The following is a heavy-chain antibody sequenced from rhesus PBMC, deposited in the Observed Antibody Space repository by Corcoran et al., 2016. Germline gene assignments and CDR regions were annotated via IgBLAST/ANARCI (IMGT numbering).Heavy chain of an antibody. CDR2: IGGSSGST. J-gene: IGHJ4*01. CDR1: GSSLSRGYG. CDR3: ARGRQQLDLDY. V-gene: IGHV4-127*01. Sequence: VQLQESGPGLVQPSETLSPPRAVPGSSLSRGYGWIWIRQPPGKGLEWIGYIGGSSGSTNYNPSLKSRVTISKDTSKNQFSLKLSSVTAADTAVYYCARGRQQLDLDYWGQGVLVTVSS. D-gene: IGHD6-13*01.